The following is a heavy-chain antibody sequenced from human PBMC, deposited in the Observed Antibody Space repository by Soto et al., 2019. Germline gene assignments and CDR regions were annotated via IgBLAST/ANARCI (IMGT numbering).Heavy chain of an antibody. CDR1: GGSISSYY. CDR2: IYYSGST. Sequence: SETLSLTCTVSGGSISSYYWSWIRQHPGKGLEWIGYIYYSGSTYYNPSLKSRVTISVDTSKNQFSLKLSSVTAADTAVYYCARRGSGSPGSYYYYGMDVWGQGTTVTVSS. D-gene: IGHD3-10*01. V-gene: IGHV4-59*06. J-gene: IGHJ6*02. CDR3: ARRGSGSPGSYYYYGMDV.